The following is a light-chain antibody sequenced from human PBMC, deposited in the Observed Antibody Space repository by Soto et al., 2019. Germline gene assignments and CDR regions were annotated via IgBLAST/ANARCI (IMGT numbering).Light chain of an antibody. J-gene: IGLJ1*01. V-gene: IGLV1-40*01. CDR2: SNN. CDR1: SSNIGAGYD. Sequence: QSVLTQPPSVSGAPGQRVTISCTGSSSNIGAGYDVHWYQQLPGTAPKLLIYSNNNRPSGVPDRFSGSKSATSASLAITGLQAEDETDYYCQSYDISLSAYVFGTGTKVTVL. CDR3: QSYDISLSAYV.